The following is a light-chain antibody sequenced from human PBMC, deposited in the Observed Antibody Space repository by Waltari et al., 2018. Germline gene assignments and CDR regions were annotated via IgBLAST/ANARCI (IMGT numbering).Light chain of an antibody. Sequence: EIVMTQSPATLSMSPGERATLSCRASQSISTNLAWYQQRPGQAPRLLIYDTSTRATGIPVKFSGSGSGTDFVLTISRVEAEDIGVYYCLQGTHWPYALGQGTKLEI. CDR3: LQGTHWPYA. CDR2: DTS. J-gene: IGKJ2*01. V-gene: IGKV3-15*01. CDR1: QSISTN.